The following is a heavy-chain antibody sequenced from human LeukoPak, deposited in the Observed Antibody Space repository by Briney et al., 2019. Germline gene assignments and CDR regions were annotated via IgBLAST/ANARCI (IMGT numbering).Heavy chain of an antibody. D-gene: IGHD3-22*01. CDR2: INPSGGST. J-gene: IGHJ4*02. V-gene: IGHV1-46*01. CDR1: GYTFTSYY. Sequence: ASVKVSCKASGYTFTSYYMHWVRQAPGQGLEWMGIINPSGGSTSYAQKFQGRVTMTRDTSTSTVYMELRSLRSDDTAVYYCATYYYDSSGYSSPHYWGQGTLVTVSS. CDR3: ATYYYDSSGYSSPHY.